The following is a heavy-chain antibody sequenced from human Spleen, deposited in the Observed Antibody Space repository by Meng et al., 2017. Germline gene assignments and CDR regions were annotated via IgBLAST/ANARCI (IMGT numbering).Heavy chain of an antibody. V-gene: IGHV3-66*01. CDR3: ARSFIAAAGGGY. CDR2: IDSGGNT. CDR1: GFTVSSNY. D-gene: IGHD6-13*01. J-gene: IGHJ4*02. Sequence: EVQLVESGGGLVQPGGSLRLSCAVSGFTVSSNYMSWVRQAPGKGLEWVAYIDSGGNTFYADPVKGRFIISRDNSKNTLSLQMNSLRAEDTAVYYCARSFIAAAGGGYWGQGTLVTVSS.